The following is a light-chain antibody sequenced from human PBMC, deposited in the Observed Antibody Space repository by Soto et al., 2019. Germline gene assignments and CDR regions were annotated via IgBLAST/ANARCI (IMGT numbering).Light chain of an antibody. CDR1: QSVGSY. V-gene: IGKV3-11*01. CDR2: DAS. CDR3: QQRGNWPQT. J-gene: IGKJ1*01. Sequence: EIVLTQSPATLSLSPGERATLSCRASQSVGSYLAWYQQKPGQAPSLLIYDASNRATGIPARFSGSGSGTDFTLTISSLEPEDFAVYYCQQRGNWPQTFGQGTKVEIK.